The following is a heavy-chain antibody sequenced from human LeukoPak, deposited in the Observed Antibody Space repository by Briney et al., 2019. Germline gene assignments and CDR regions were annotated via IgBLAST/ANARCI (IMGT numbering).Heavy chain of an antibody. J-gene: IGHJ3*02. CDR3: ARDFWSGYYSQTDAFDI. CDR2: IIPILGIA. D-gene: IGHD3-3*01. V-gene: IGHV1-69*04. Sequence: SVKVSCKASGGTFSGYTISWVRQAPGQGLEWMGRIIPILGIANYAQKFQGRVTITADKSTSTAYMELSSLRSEDTAVYHCARDFWSGYYSQTDAFDIWGQGTMVTVSS. CDR1: GGTFSGYT.